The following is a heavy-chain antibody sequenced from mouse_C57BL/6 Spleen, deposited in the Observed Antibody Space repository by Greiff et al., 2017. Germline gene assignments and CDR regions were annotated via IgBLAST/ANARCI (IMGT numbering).Heavy chain of an antibody. D-gene: IGHD1-1*01. CDR1: GFNIKDDY. Sequence: VHVKQSGAELVRPGASVKLSCTASGFNIKDDYMHWVKQRPEQGLEWIGWIDPENGDTEYASKFQGKATITADTSSNTAYLQLSSLTSEDTAVYYCTSDYYGRSPYAMDYWGQGTSVTVSS. J-gene: IGHJ4*01. CDR2: IDPENGDT. CDR3: TSDYYGRSPYAMDY. V-gene: IGHV14-4*01.